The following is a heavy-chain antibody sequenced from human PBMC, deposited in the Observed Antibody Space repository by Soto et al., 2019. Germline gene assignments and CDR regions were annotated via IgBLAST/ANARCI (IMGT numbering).Heavy chain of an antibody. CDR1: GGSISSSSYY. V-gene: IGHV4-39*01. D-gene: IGHD6-19*01. J-gene: IGHJ4*02. CDR3: ARQDSSGWPNVGGFDY. CDR2: IYYSGST. Sequence: ASETLSLTCTVSGGSISSSSYYWGWIRQPPGKGLEWIGSIYYSGSTYYNPSLKSRVTISVDTSKNQFSLKLSSVTAADTAVYYCARQDSSGWPNVGGFDYWGQGTLVTVSS.